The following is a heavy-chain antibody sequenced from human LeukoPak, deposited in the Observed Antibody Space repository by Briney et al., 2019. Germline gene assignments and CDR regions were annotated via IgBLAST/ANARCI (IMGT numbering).Heavy chain of an antibody. CDR2: ISTYNGKT. CDR1: GYTSTGYG. Sequence: ASVRVSCKASGYTSTGYGITWVRQAPGQGLEWIGWISTYNGKTDYAQKLQGRVTMTTDRSTSTAYMELRSLRSDDTAVYYCARTYGDYDGSYWYFDLWGRGTLVTVSS. D-gene: IGHD4-17*01. J-gene: IGHJ2*01. CDR3: ARTYGDYDGSYWYFDL. V-gene: IGHV1-18*01.